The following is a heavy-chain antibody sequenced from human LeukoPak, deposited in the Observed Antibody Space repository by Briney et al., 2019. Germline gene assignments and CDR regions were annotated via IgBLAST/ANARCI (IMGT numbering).Heavy chain of an antibody. Sequence: SETLSLTCTVSGGSISSYYWSWIWQPAGKGLEWIGRIYTSGSTNYNPPLKSQGTMSVDTSKNQFSLKLSSVTAADTAVYYCAATGPTLLWFGGEYYYGMDVWGQGTTVTVSS. V-gene: IGHV4-4*07. CDR2: IYTSGST. CDR3: AATGPTLLWFGGEYYYGMDV. CDR1: GGSISSYY. J-gene: IGHJ6*02. D-gene: IGHD3-10*01.